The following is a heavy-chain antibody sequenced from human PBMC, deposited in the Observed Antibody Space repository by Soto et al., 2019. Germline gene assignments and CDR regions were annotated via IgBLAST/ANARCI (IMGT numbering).Heavy chain of an antibody. D-gene: IGHD2-15*01. J-gene: IGHJ5*02. CDR3: ARDTLSPGPPRPIDL. Sequence: QVQLVQSGAEVKKPGSSVRVSCKASGGTFRNYNISWMRQAPGQGLEWMGRIIPIVDIPYYAQKFQGRVTITADKSTNTVYMEVSSLSSEDTAVYYCARDTLSPGPPRPIDLWGQGTLVTVSP. V-gene: IGHV1-69*08. CDR1: GGTFRNYN. CDR2: IIPIVDIP.